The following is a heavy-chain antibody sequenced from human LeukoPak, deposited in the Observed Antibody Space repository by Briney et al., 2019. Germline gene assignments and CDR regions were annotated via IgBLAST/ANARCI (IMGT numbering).Heavy chain of an antibody. CDR1: GGSFSGYY. V-gene: IGHV4-34*01. D-gene: IGHD1-26*01. Sequence: SETLSLTCAVYGGSFSGYYWSWIRQPPGKGLEWIGEINHSGSTNYNPSLKSRVTISVDTSKNQFSLKLSSVTAADTAVYYCAGVGATSSNYYYMDVWGKGTTVTISS. CDR2: INHSGST. J-gene: IGHJ6*03. CDR3: AGVGATSSNYYYMDV.